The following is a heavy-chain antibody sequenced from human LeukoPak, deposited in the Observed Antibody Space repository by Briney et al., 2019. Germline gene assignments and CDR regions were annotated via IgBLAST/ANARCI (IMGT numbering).Heavy chain of an antibody. Sequence: SETLSLTCTVSGGSISNITYYWGWIRQPPGKGLEWIGSVYYSGTTYYSPSLKSRVTISVDTSKNQFSLKLSSVTAADTAVYYCARGGNGVLSPGYYMDVWGKGTTVTISS. J-gene: IGHJ6*03. CDR1: GGSISNITYY. D-gene: IGHD1-14*01. CDR2: VYYSGTT. V-gene: IGHV4-39*07. CDR3: ARGGNGVLSPGYYMDV.